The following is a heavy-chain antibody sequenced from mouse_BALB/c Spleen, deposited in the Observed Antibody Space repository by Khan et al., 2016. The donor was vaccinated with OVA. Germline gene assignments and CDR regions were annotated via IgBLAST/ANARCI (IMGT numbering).Heavy chain of an antibody. CDR2: IWTGGST. J-gene: IGHJ1*01. CDR1: GFSLTNYG. V-gene: IGHV2-9*02. Sequence: QVQLKESGPGLVAPSQSLSITCTVSGFSLTNYGVHWVRQPPGKGLEWLGVIWTGGSTNYNSALMSRLSISKDNSKSQVFLKMNSLQTEDTAMYYCARYYGNHGWYFDVWGAGTTVTVSS. D-gene: IGHD2-1*01. CDR3: ARYYGNHGWYFDV.